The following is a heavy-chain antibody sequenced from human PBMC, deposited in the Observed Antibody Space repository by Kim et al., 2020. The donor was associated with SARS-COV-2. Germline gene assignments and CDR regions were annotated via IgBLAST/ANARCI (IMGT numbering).Heavy chain of an antibody. CDR3: ARDDCRSTSCYAH. CDR2: ISAYNGNT. Sequence: ASVKVSCKSSGYTFSSYRIIWVRQAPGQGLEWIGWISAYNGNTNYAQKFQGRVTMTTDTSTSTAYMELRSLISDDTAVYYCARDDCRSTSCYAHWGQGTL. CDR1: GYTFSSYR. D-gene: IGHD2-2*01. J-gene: IGHJ4*02. V-gene: IGHV1-18*01.